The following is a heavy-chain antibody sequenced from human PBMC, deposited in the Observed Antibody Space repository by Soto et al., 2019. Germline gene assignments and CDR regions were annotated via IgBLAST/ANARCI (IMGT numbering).Heavy chain of an antibody. V-gene: IGHV3-21*01. D-gene: IGHD4-17*01. Sequence: EVQLVESGGGLVKPGGSLRLSCAASGFTFSSNSMNWVRQAPGKGLEWVSSISSSSSYIYYADSVKGRFTISRDNAKNSLYLQMNSLRAEDTAVYYCARDLHRGYYGGKMVGYWGQGTLVTVSS. CDR3: ARDLHRGYYGGKMVGY. J-gene: IGHJ4*02. CDR1: GFTFSSNS. CDR2: ISSSSSYI.